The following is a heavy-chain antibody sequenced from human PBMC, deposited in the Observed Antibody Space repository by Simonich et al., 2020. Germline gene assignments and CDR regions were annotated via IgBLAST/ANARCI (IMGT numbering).Heavy chain of an antibody. CDR2: IYYSEST. V-gene: IGHV4-59*01. J-gene: IGHJ2*01. CDR1: GVSISSYY. D-gene: IGHD6-19*01. Sequence: QVQLQESGPGLVKPSETLSLTCTVSGVSISSYYWSWIRQPPGKGLEWIGYIYYSESTNYNPSLKSRVTISVDTSKNQFSLKLSSVTAADTAVYYCARGISSGWYWYFDLWGRGTLVTVSS. CDR3: ARGISSGWYWYFDL.